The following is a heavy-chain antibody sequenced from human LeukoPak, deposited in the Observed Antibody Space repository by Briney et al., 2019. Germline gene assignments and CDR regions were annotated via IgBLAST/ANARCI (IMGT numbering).Heavy chain of an antibody. CDR2: IYYSGST. Sequence: SETLSLTCAVSGGSISSGGYSWSWIRQPPGKGLEWIGYIYYSGSTYYNPSLKSRVTISVDTSKNQFSLKLSSVTAADTAVYYCGGSGWKNYYYYMDVWGKGTTVTISS. J-gene: IGHJ6*03. D-gene: IGHD6-19*01. CDR1: GGSISSGGYS. CDR3: GGSGWKNYYYYMDV. V-gene: IGHV4-30-4*07.